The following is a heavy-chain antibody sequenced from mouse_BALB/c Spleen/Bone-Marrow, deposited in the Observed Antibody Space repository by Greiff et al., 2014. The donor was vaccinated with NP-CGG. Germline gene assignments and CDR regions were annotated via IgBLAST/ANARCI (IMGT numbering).Heavy chain of an antibody. Sequence: VQLKQSGPELVKPGASMKISCKASGYSFAGYTMNWVKQSHGKDLEWIGLINPYNGGSSYNQKFKGKATLTADKSSSTAYMELLSLTSEGSAVYYCAREGYGSSYGFAYWGQGTLVTVSA. CDR1: GYSFAGYT. CDR2: INPYNGGS. D-gene: IGHD1-1*01. CDR3: AREGYGSSYGFAY. J-gene: IGHJ3*01. V-gene: IGHV1-31*01.